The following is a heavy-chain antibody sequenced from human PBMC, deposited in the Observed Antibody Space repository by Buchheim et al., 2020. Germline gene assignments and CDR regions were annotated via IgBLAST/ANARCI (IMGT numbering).Heavy chain of an antibody. J-gene: IGHJ6*02. Sequence: QMQLVESGGGVVQPGTSLRLSCEASGFTFRTYAMHWVRQAPGKGLQWVGVILYDGSNEYYADSVQGRFTISRDNSKNTLYLQMNSLRGEETAVYYCARPTAVTEYYFYAMDVWGQGT. CDR1: GFTFRTYA. CDR3: ARPTAVTEYYFYAMDV. D-gene: IGHD6-19*01. V-gene: IGHV3-30-3*01. CDR2: ILYDGSNE.